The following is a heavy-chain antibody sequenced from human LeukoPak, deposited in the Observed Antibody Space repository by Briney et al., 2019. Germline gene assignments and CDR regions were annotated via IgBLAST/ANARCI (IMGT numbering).Heavy chain of an antibody. V-gene: IGHV3-21*01. CDR3: ARDSKDDYGDTDAFDI. J-gene: IGHJ3*02. D-gene: IGHD4-17*01. CDR2: ISSSSSYI. Sequence: GGSLRLSCAASGFTFSSYSMNWVRQVPGKGLEWVSSISSSSSYIYYADSVKGRFTISRDNAKNSLYLQMNSLRAEDTAVYYCARDSKDDYGDTDAFDIWGQGTMVTVSS. CDR1: GFTFSSYS.